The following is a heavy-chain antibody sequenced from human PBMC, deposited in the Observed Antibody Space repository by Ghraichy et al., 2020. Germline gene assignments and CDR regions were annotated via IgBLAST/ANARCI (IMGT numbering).Heavy chain of an antibody. CDR1: GGTFSRYA. CDR3: ARDRTVEIVVVVAANYPMDV. D-gene: IGHD2-15*01. J-gene: IGHJ6*02. Sequence: SVKVSCKASGGTFSRYAISWVRQAPGQGLEWMGGIIPIFDTTNYAQKFQGRVTITADESTSTAYMELSSLRSEDTAVYYCARDRTVEIVVVVAANYPMDVWGQGTTVTVSS. V-gene: IGHV1-69*13. CDR2: IIPIFDTT.